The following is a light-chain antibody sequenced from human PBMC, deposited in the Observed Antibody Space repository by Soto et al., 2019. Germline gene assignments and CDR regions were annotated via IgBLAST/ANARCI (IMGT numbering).Light chain of an antibody. CDR1: QNIETS. CDR2: AAS. Sequence: DIQMTQSPSTLSASVGDRVTITCRASQNIETSLAWFQQRPGKAPKLLIYAASGLEGGVPSTFSGSGSGTEFTLTISSLQPDDFATYFCQHYDTFTWTFGQGTRVEMK. J-gene: IGKJ1*01. V-gene: IGKV1-5*01. CDR3: QHYDTFTWT.